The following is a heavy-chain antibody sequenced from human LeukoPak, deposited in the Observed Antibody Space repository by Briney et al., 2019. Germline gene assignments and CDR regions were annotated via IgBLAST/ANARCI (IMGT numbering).Heavy chain of an antibody. CDR2: ISAYNGNT. D-gene: IGHD6-19*01. V-gene: IGHV1-18*01. CDR3: ASSIEYSSGWYGGMPYDY. Sequence: GASVKVSCKASGYTFTSYGISWVRQAPGQGREWMGWISAYNGNTNYAQKLQGRVTMTTDTSTSTAYMELRSLRSDDTAVYYCASSIEYSSGWYGGMPYDYWGQGTLVTVSS. J-gene: IGHJ4*02. CDR1: GYTFTSYG.